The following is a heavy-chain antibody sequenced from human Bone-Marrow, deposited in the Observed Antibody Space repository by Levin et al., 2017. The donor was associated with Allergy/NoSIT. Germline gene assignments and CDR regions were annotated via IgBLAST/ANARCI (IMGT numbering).Heavy chain of an antibody. CDR1: GFTFSSYV. CDR3: VREDVALAGRPLDS. J-gene: IGHJ4*02. Sequence: GGSLRLSCAASGFTFSSYVMHWVRQAPGKGLEWVAVIWYDGSLKYYADSVKGRFTISRDNSKNTLSLQMNSLRAEDAAVYYCVREDVALAGRPLDSWGQGTLVTVSS. CDR2: IWYDGSLK. V-gene: IGHV3-33*01. D-gene: IGHD6-19*01.